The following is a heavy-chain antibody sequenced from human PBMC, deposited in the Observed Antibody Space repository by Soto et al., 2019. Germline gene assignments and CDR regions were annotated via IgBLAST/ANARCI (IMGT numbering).Heavy chain of an antibody. CDR1: GVSLTGQQ. J-gene: IGHJ4*02. V-gene: IGHV4-4*09. CDR3: ASYIEGNGGRGS. D-gene: IGHD4-17*01. CDR2: IVNSGIA. Sequence: QVQLEESGPGLVRPSETMSLTCAVSGVSLTGQQWRWIRQPPGKGMEWIGQIVNSGIARYNPSLQSRVAISTDTSKNHFALRLSSVTAADTAVYYCASYIEGNGGRGSWGQGHLVTVSS.